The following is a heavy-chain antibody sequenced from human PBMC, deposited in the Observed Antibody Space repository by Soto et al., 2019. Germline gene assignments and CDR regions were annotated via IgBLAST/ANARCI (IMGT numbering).Heavy chain of an antibody. CDR1: GGTFSSYA. J-gene: IGHJ6*02. V-gene: IGHV1-69*12. Sequence: QVQLVQSGAEVKKPGSSVKVSCKASGGTFSSYAISWVRQAPGQGLEWMGGIIPIFGTANYAQKFQGRVTSTADESTSTAYMELSSLRSEDTAVYYCAFASLTIFGVALRYGDVWGQGATVTVSS. CDR3: AFASLTIFGVALRYGDV. D-gene: IGHD3-3*01. CDR2: IIPIFGTA.